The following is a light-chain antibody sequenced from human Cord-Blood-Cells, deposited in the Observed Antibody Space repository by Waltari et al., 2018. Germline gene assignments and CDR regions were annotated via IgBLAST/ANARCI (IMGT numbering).Light chain of an antibody. CDR3: SSYAGSNNWV. V-gene: IGLV2-8*01. CDR2: EVS. Sequence: QSALTQPPSASGSPGQSVTISRTGTSSDVGCYNYVSWYQQHPGKAPKLMIYEVSKRPSGVPDRFSGSKSGNTASLTVSGLQAEDEADYYCSSYAGSNNWVFGGGTKLTVL. J-gene: IGLJ3*02. CDR1: SSDVGCYNY.